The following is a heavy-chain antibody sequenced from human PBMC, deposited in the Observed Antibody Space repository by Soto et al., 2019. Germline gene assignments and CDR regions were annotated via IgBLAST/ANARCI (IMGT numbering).Heavy chain of an antibody. CDR2: IIPIFGTA. D-gene: IGHD2-2*01. CDR3: ARDCSSTSCYVLRAFDI. Sequence: QVQLVQSGAEVKKPGSSVKVSCKASGGTFSSYAISWVRQAPGQGLEWMGGIIPIFGTANYAQKFQGRVTLTADESTSTAYMELSSLRSEDTAVYYCARDCSSTSCYVLRAFDIWGQGTMVTVSS. CDR1: GGTFSSYA. J-gene: IGHJ3*02. V-gene: IGHV1-69*01.